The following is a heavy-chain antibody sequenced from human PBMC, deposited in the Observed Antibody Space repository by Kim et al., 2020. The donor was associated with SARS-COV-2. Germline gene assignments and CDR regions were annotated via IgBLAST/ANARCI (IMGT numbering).Heavy chain of an antibody. Sequence: GGSLRLSCAASGFTFSDHYMDWVRQAPGKGLEWVGRTRNKANSYTTEYAASVKGRFTISRDDSKNSLYLQMNSLKSEDTAVYYCARVCTSSTCPKYYFDYWGQGTLVTVSS. CDR1: GFTFSDHY. V-gene: IGHV3-72*01. CDR2: TRNKANSYTT. D-gene: IGHD2-2*01. J-gene: IGHJ4*02. CDR3: ARVCTSSTCPKYYFDY.